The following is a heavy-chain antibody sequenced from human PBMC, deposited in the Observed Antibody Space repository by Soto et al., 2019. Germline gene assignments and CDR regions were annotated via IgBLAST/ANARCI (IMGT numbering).Heavy chain of an antibody. CDR3: AREGSSSYPTFDY. CDR1: GFTFSSYG. V-gene: IGHV3-33*01. Sequence: GGSLRLSCAASGFTFSSYGMHWVRQAPGKGLEWVAVIWYDGSNKYYADSVKGRFTISRDNSKNTLYLQMNSLRAEDTAVYYCAREGSSSYPTFDYWGQGTLVTVSS. CDR2: IWYDGSNK. J-gene: IGHJ4*02. D-gene: IGHD6-6*01.